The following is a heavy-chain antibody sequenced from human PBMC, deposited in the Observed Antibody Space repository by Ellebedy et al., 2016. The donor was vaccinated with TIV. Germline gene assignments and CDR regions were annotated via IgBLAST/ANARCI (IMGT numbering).Heavy chain of an antibody. D-gene: IGHD3-10*01. CDR1: GGSISSGGYY. CDR2: IYYSGST. V-gene: IGHV4-31*03. Sequence: SETLSLTXTVSGGSISSGGYYWSWIRQHPGKGLEWIGYIYYSGSTYYNPSLKSRVTISVDTSKNQFSLKLSSVTAADTAVYYCASTYYGSGSYYFDYWGQGTLVTVSS. CDR3: ASTYYGSGSYYFDY. J-gene: IGHJ4*02.